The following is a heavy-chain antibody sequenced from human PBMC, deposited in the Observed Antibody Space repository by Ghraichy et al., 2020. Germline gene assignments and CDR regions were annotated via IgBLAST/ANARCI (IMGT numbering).Heavy chain of an antibody. Sequence: GGSLRLSCAASGFGVSTSHMTWLRQAPGKGLEWVSTLYIDGTTFYADSVKGRFTISRDNLKNTLYLQMSSLRADDTAKYYCARGPDYSKSGYWGQGTLVTVSS. V-gene: IGHV3-53*01. CDR3: ARGPDYSKSGY. D-gene: IGHD4-11*01. J-gene: IGHJ4*02. CDR1: GFGVSTSH. CDR2: LYIDGTT.